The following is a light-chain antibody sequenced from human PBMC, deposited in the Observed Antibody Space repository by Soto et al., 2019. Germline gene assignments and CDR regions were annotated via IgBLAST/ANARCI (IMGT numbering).Light chain of an antibody. CDR1: QSVNSN. Sequence: EIVMTQSPATLSVSPGERVTLSCRASQSVNSNLAWYQQKPGQAPRLLIYRASTRATGFPARFSGSGSGTDFTLAISSLEPEDFAVYYCQQRSNWPPINCGQGTRLEIK. CDR3: QQRSNWPPIN. CDR2: RAS. J-gene: IGKJ5*01. V-gene: IGKV3-15*01.